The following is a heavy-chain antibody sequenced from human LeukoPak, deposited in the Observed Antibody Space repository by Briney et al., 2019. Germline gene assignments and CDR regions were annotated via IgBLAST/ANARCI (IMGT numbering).Heavy chain of an antibody. CDR3: AKERMVRGVGFDY. CDR1: GFTFSSSA. Sequence: WGSLRLSCAASGFTFSSSAMSWVRQAPGKGLEWVSAISGSGGSSYYADSVKGRFTIPRDNSKNTLYLQMNSLRAEDTAVYYCAKERMVRGVGFDYWGQGTLVTVSS. V-gene: IGHV3-23*01. CDR2: ISGSGGSS. J-gene: IGHJ4*02. D-gene: IGHD3-10*01.